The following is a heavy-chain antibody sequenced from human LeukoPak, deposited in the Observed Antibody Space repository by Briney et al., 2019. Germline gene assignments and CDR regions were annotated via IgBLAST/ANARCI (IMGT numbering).Heavy chain of an antibody. V-gene: IGHV3-30*04. CDR3: AKAQGLYTSSPPGKEDY. CDR2: ISYDGSNK. D-gene: IGHD6-13*01. J-gene: IGHJ4*02. CDR1: GFTFSSYA. Sequence: GGSLRLSCAAYGFTFSSYAMHWVRQAPGKGLEWVAVISYDGSNKYYADSVKGRFTISRDNSKNTLYLQINILRAEDSAVYYCAKAQGLYTSSPPGKEDYWGQGTLVTVSS.